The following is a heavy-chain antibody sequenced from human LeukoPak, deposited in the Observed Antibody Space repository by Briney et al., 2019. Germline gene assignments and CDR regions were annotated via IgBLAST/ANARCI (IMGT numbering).Heavy chain of an antibody. CDR1: GYTFTGYY. D-gene: IGHD5-18*01. CDR3: AGDMDTAMGTFDY. J-gene: IGHJ4*02. CDR2: INPNSGGT. V-gene: IGHV1-2*02. Sequence: GGSVKVSCKASGYTFTGYYMHWVRQAPGQGLEWMGWINPNSGGTNYAQKFQGRVTMTRDTSISTAYMELSRLRSDDTAVYYCAGDMDTAMGTFDYWGQGTLVTVSS.